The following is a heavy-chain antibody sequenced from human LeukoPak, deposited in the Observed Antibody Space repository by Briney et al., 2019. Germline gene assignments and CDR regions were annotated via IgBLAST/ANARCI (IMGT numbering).Heavy chain of an antibody. CDR1: GGSFSGYY. CDR3: ARGTTATTFWFDP. J-gene: IGHJ5*02. V-gene: IGHV4-34*01. D-gene: IGHD4-17*01. Sequence: SETLSLTCAVYGGSFSGYYWSWIRQPPGKGLEWIGEINHSGSTNYNPSLKSRVTISVDTSKNQFSLKLSSVTAADTAVYYCARGTTATTFWFDPWGQGTLVTVSS. CDR2: INHSGST.